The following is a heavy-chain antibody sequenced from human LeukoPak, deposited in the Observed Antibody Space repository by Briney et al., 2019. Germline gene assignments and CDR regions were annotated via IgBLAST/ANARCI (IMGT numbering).Heavy chain of an antibody. V-gene: IGHV3-23*01. D-gene: IGHD5-18*01. CDR1: GFTFNNYA. J-gene: IGHJ3*02. CDR3: AKDHDTAYAFDI. Sequence: GGSLRLSCAASGFTFNNYAMNWLRQAPGKGLKWVSAISGSGGSTYYADSVKGRFTISRDNSKNTLYLQMNSLRAEDTAVYCCAKDHDTAYAFDIWGQGTMVTVSS. CDR2: ISGSGGST.